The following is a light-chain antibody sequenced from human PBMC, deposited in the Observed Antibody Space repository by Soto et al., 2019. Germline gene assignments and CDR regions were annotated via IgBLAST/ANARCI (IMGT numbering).Light chain of an antibody. Sequence: QPVLTQPPSVSGAPGQRVTIPCTGSSSNIGAGYGVHWYQQLPGTAPKLLIYGNSNRPSGVPDRFSGSKSGTSASLAITGLQAEDEAEYYCQSYDSSLSGSVFGGGTKLTVL. CDR3: QSYDSSLSGSV. J-gene: IGLJ2*01. CDR2: GNS. V-gene: IGLV1-40*01. CDR1: SSNIGAGYG.